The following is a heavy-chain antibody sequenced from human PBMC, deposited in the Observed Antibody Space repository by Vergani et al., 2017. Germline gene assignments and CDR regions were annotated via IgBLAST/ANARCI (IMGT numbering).Heavy chain of an antibody. Sequence: QVQLVQSGAEVKTPGASVKVSCKVSGYTLTVLSMHWVRQAPGKGLEWMGGFDPEDGETISAQKFQGRVTMTRDTSTSTVYMELSSLRAEDTAVYYWAKHQLIVVVITYFDYWGQGTLVTVSS. CDR2: FDPEDGET. CDR3: AKHQLIVVVITYFDY. V-gene: IGHV1-24*01. CDR1: GYTLTVLS. J-gene: IGHJ4*02. D-gene: IGHD3-22*01.